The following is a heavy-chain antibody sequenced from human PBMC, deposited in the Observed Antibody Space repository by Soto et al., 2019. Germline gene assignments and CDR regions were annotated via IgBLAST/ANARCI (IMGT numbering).Heavy chain of an antibody. D-gene: IGHD3-9*01. J-gene: IGHJ6*03. CDR1: GFTFGDYA. CDR3: TRGRVLRYFDWHSYYMDV. V-gene: IGHV3-49*03. CDR2: IRSKAYGGTT. Sequence: GGSLRLSCTASGFTFGDYAMSWFRQAPGKGLEWVGFIRSKAYGGTTEYAASGKGRFTISRDDSKSIAYLQMNSLKTEDTAVYYCTRGRVLRYFDWHSYYMDVWGKGTTVTVSS.